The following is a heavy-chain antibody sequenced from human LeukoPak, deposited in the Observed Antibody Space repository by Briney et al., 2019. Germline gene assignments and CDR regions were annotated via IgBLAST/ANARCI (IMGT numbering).Heavy chain of an antibody. Sequence: ASVKVSCKASGYTFTSYGISWVRQAPGQGLEWMGWIIAYNGNTNYAQKLQGRVTMTTDTSTSTAYMELRSLRSDDTAVYYCARVRYPTYSGSYYYFDYWGQGTLVTVSS. V-gene: IGHV1-18*01. J-gene: IGHJ4*02. CDR3: ARVRYPTYSGSYYYFDY. D-gene: IGHD1-26*01. CDR2: IIAYNGNT. CDR1: GYTFTSYG.